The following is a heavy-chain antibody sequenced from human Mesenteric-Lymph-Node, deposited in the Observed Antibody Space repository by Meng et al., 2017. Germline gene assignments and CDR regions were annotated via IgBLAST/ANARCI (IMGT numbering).Heavy chain of an antibody. CDR2: IYYSGST. CDR1: GGSISSGGYY. D-gene: IGHD3-10*01. V-gene: IGHV4-31*03. Sequence: VQLQESGPGPVKPSQTLSLTCTVSGGSISSGGYYWSWIRQHPGKGLEWIGYIYYSGSTYYNPSLKSRVTISVDTSKNQFSLKLSSVTAADTAVYYCARASYGSGSPLGESWFDPWGQGTLVTVSS. J-gene: IGHJ5*02. CDR3: ARASYGSGSPLGESWFDP.